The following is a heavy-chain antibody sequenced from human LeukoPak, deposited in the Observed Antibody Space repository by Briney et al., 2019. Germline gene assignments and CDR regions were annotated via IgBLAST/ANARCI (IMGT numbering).Heavy chain of an antibody. CDR3: ARYYGDYEGVDY. CDR1: GFTFSSYE. D-gene: IGHD4-17*01. CDR2: ISSSGSTI. J-gene: IGHJ4*02. V-gene: IGHV3-48*03. Sequence: GGSLRLSCAASGFTFSSYEMNWVRQAPGKGLEWVSYISSSGSTIYYADSVKGRFTISRDNAKNSLYLQMNSLRAEDTAVYYCARYYGDYEGVDYWGQGTLVTVSS.